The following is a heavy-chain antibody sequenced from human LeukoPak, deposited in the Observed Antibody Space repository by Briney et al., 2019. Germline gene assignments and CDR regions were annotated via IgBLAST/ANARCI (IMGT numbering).Heavy chain of an antibody. J-gene: IGHJ4*02. Sequence: ASVKVSCKASGYTFTNYAMSWVRQAPGQGLEWMGWINTNTGNPTYAQGFTGRFVFSLDTSVSTAYLQISSLKAEDTAAYYCVRDRYGDYGFYWGQGTLVTVSS. V-gene: IGHV7-4-1*02. CDR2: INTNTGNP. CDR1: GYTFTNYA. CDR3: VRDRYGDYGFY. D-gene: IGHD4-17*01.